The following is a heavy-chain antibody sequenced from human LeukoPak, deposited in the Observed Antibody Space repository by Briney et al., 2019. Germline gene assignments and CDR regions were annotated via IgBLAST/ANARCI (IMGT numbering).Heavy chain of an antibody. CDR3: ARDAGGYYPDY. CDR1: GFTFSDYY. V-gene: IGHV3-11*06. Sequence: GGSLRLSCAASGFTFSDYYMSWIRQAPGKGLEWVSYITSSSYTNYADSVKGRFTISRDNAKNSLYLQMNSLRPEDTAVYYCARDAGGYYPDYWGQGTLVAVSS. D-gene: IGHD3-22*01. J-gene: IGHJ4*02. CDR2: ITSSSYT.